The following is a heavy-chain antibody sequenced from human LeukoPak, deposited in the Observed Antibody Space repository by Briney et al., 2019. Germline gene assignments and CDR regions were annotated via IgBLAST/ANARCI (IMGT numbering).Heavy chain of an antibody. CDR3: ARPSYHCSASSCPPDWFDP. V-gene: IGHV4-39*01. D-gene: IGHD2-2*01. CDR1: GASISSYY. J-gene: IGHJ5*02. Sequence: PSETLSLTCTVSGASISSYYWGWIRQPPGKGLEWIGTIYYTGSTYYNPSLKSRVTISVDTSKNQFSLKLSSVTAADTAVYYCARPSYHCSASSCPPDWFDPWGQGTLVTVSS. CDR2: IYYTGST.